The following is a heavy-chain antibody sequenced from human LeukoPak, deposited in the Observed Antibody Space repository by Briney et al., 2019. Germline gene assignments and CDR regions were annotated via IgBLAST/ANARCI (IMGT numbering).Heavy chain of an antibody. CDR2: IDTAGNT. D-gene: IGHD5-24*01. CDR3: ARGRRDGYNFAFDC. V-gene: IGHV3-13*01. Sequence: GRSLRLSCAASGFAFSGSDMHWVRQATGKGLEWVSAIDTAGNTFYADSVKGRFTISRENAENSLFLQMNSLRAGDTAVYYCARGRRDGYNFAFDCWGQGTLVTVSS. CDR1: GFAFSGSD. J-gene: IGHJ4*02.